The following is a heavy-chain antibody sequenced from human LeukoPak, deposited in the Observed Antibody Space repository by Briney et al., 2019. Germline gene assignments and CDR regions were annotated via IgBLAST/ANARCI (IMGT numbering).Heavy chain of an antibody. CDR2: IYYSGNT. J-gene: IGHJ4*02. CDR1: GGSIGNYY. D-gene: IGHD3-22*01. CDR3: ARSGYYYDSSDYSRFDY. Sequence: PSETLSLTCTVFGGSIGNYYWSWIRQPPGKGLDWIGYIYYSGNTNYNPSLKSRLTISVDTSKNQFSLKLSSVTAADTAVYYCARSGYYYDSSDYSRFDYWGQGTLVTVSS. V-gene: IGHV4-59*01.